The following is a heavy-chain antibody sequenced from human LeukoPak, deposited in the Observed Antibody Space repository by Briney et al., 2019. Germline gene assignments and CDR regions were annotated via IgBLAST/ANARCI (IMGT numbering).Heavy chain of an antibody. J-gene: IGHJ3*02. CDR1: GFTFSSYA. D-gene: IGHD2-2*01. CDR2: ISGSGGST. V-gene: IGHV3-23*01. Sequence: GGSLRLSCAASGFTFSSYAMSWVRQAPGKGLGWVSAISGSGGSTHYADSVKGRFTISRDNSKNTLYLQMNSLRAEDTAVYYCAREPLLYCSSTSCGAFDIWGQGTMVTVSS. CDR3: AREPLLYCSSTSCGAFDI.